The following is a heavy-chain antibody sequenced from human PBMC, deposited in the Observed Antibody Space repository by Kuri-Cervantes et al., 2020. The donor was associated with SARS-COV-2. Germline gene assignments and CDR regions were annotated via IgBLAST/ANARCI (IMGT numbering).Heavy chain of an antibody. CDR3: AKEMGATKYFQH. D-gene: IGHD1-26*01. CDR1: GFTFSSYG. J-gene: IGHJ1*01. V-gene: IGHV3-30*18. CDR2: ISYDGSNK. Sequence: GGSLRLSCAASGFTFSSYGMHWVRQAPGKGLEWVAVISYDGSNKYYADSVKGRFTISRDNSKNTLYLQMNSLRAEDTAVYYCAKEMGATKYFQHWGQGTLVTVS.